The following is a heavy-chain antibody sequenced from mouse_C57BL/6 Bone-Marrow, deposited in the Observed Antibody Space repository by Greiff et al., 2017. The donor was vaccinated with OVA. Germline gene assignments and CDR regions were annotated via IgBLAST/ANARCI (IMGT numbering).Heavy chain of an antibody. Sequence: LQESGPGLVAPSQSLSITCTVSGFSLTSYAISWVRQPPGKGLEWLGVIWTGGGTNYNSALKSRLSISKDNSKSQVFLKMNSLQTDDTARYYCARNYYGSSYNYAMDYWGQGTSVTVSS. CDR3: ARNYYGSSYNYAMDY. CDR2: IWTGGGT. D-gene: IGHD1-1*01. V-gene: IGHV2-9-1*01. CDR1: GFSLTSYA. J-gene: IGHJ4*01.